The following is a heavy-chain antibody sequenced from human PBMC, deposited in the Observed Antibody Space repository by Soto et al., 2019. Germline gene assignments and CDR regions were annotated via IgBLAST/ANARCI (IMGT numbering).Heavy chain of an antibody. CDR2: MSPQSGNT. D-gene: IGHD6-13*01. Sequence: ASVKVSCKASGYTFTSYGISWVRQATGQGLEWMGWMSPQSGNTGYAQNFQGRVIMTRDTSINTAYLELSSLRSEDTAVYYCARGVDAGLDYWGQGALVTVSS. CDR3: ARGVDAGLDY. CDR1: GYTFTSYG. V-gene: IGHV1-8*02. J-gene: IGHJ4*02.